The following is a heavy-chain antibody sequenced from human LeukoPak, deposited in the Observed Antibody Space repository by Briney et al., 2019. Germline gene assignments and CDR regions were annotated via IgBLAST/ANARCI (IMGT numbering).Heavy chain of an antibody. CDR3: ARAGWYCSGGSCLVDWFDP. D-gene: IGHD2-15*01. J-gene: IGHJ5*02. CDR2: INPNSGGT. Sequence: ASVTVSFKASGYTFTGYYMHWVRQAPGQGREWMGWINPNSGGTNYAQKFQGRVTMTRDTSISTAYMELSRLRSDDTAVYYCARAGWYCSGGSCLVDWFDPWGQGTLVTVSS. CDR1: GYTFTGYY. V-gene: IGHV1-2*02.